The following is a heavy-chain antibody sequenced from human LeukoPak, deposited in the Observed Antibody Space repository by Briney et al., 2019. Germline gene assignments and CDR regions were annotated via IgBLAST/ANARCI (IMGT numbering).Heavy chain of an antibody. CDR3: ARDAVRHDFSPHYYYYYMDV. D-gene: IGHD3-3*01. CDR2: INPNSGGT. Sequence: GASVKVSCKASGYTFTGYYMHWVRQAPGQGLEWMGRINPNSGGTNYAQKSQGRVTMTRDTSISTAYMELSRLRSDDTAVYYCARDAVRHDFSPHYYYYYMDVWGKGTTVTVSS. CDR1: GYTFTGYY. J-gene: IGHJ6*03. V-gene: IGHV1-2*06.